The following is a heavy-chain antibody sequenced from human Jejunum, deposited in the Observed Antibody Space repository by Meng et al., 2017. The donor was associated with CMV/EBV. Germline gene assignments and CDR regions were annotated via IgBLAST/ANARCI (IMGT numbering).Heavy chain of an antibody. CDR2: IKSKSDSAKT. Sequence: SGFIFRNTWMTWVRQVPGKGLEWLGRIKSKSDSAKTDYPAPLKGRVTISRDDSRNTLYLEMNALTTEDTGVYYCATSGLNYYGIDVWGQGTTVTVSS. CDR3: ATSGLNYYGIDV. D-gene: IGHD3/OR15-3a*01. V-gene: IGHV3-15*05. CDR1: GFIFRNTW. J-gene: IGHJ6*02.